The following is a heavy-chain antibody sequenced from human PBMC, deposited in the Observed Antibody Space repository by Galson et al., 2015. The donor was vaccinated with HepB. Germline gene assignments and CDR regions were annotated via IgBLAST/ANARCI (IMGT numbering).Heavy chain of an antibody. Sequence: SLRLSCAASGFTFSSFGIHWVRQAPGKGLEWVAVVSYDGSNRYYADSVKGRFTISRDNSKNTLYLQMNSLRAEDTAVYYCAKDGAIYSNYGWRYGTLVWGPGTPVTVSS. V-gene: IGHV3-30*18. CDR3: AKDGAIYSNYGWRYGTLV. D-gene: IGHD4-11*01. CDR1: GFTFSSFG. CDR2: VSYDGSNR. J-gene: IGHJ6*02.